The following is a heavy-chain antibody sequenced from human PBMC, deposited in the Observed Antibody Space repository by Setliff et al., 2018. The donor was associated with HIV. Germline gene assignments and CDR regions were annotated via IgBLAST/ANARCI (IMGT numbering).Heavy chain of an antibody. J-gene: IGHJ5*02. Sequence: WASVKVSCKASGGTFSSYAISWVRQAPGQGLEWMGGIIPVFGTANYAQKFQGRVTITADESTSTAYMELSSLRSEDTAVYYCARDPIAVAGTYPADNWFDPWGQGTLVTVSS. D-gene: IGHD6-19*01. CDR3: ARDPIAVAGTYPADNWFDP. CDR2: IIPVFGTA. CDR1: GGTFSSYA. V-gene: IGHV1-69*13.